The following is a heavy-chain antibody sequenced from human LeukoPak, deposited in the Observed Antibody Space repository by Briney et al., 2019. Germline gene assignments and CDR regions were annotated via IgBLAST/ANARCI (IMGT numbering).Heavy chain of an antibody. Sequence: GGSLRLSCAASGFTVSGNYMSWVRQAPGKGLEWVSLIYSGGTTYYADSVKGRFTISRDNSKNTLYLQMNSLRAEDTAVYYCAYYGSGSTLDYWGQGTLVTVSS. CDR1: GFTVSGNY. CDR3: AYYGSGSTLDY. J-gene: IGHJ4*02. CDR2: IYSGGTT. D-gene: IGHD3-10*01. V-gene: IGHV3-53*01.